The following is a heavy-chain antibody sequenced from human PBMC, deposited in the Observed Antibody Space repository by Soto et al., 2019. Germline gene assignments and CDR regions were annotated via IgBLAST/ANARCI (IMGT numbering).Heavy chain of an antibody. D-gene: IGHD6-13*01. CDR3: ARDVYGSLDV. Sequence: PGESLKISCASSGFTVSSNHMSLVRQAPGKGLEWVPVIYNDDSAYYADSVKGRFTISRDNSKNTLYLQMNSLRAEDTAVYYCARDVYGSLDVWGQGTTVTVSS. V-gene: IGHV3-53*01. CDR1: GFTVSSNH. CDR2: IYNDDSA. J-gene: IGHJ6*02.